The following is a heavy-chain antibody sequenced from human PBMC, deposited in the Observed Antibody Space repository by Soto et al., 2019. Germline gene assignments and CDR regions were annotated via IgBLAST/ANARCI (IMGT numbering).Heavy chain of an antibody. J-gene: IGHJ6*02. CDR3: ASGSDYYYYGMDV. CDR2: ISYDGSNK. D-gene: IGHD3-10*01. Sequence: QVQLVESGGGVVQPGRSLRLSCAASGFTFSNYAMHWVRQAPGKGLEWVAVISYDGSNKYYADSVKGRFTISRDNSKSTLYLQMNSLRAEDTALYFCASGSDYYYYGMDVWGQGTTVTVSS. CDR1: GFTFSNYA. V-gene: IGHV3-30-3*01.